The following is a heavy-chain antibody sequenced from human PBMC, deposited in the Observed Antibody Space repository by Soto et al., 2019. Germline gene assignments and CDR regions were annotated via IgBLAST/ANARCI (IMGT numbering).Heavy chain of an antibody. Sequence: GGSLRLSCAASGFTFSGSAMHWVRQASGKGLEWVGRIRSKANSYATAYAASVKGRFTISRDDSKNTAYLQMNSLKTEDTAVYYCTRLRRYSSGWYGDYYGMDVWGQGTTVTVSS. CDR3: TRLRRYSSGWYGDYYGMDV. CDR2: IRSKANSYAT. D-gene: IGHD6-19*01. J-gene: IGHJ6*02. CDR1: GFTFSGSA. V-gene: IGHV3-73*01.